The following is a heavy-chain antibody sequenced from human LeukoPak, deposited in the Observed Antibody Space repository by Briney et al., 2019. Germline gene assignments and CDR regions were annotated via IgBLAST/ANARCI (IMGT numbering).Heavy chain of an antibody. V-gene: IGHV1-69*13. J-gene: IGHJ4*02. CDR2: IIPIFGTT. CDR1: GGTFSSYA. Sequence: SVKVSCKASGGTFSSYAFSWVRQAPGQGLELMGGIIPIFGTTYYAQKYQGRVTITADESTSTVYMELSSLTSEDTAIYYCARDSAEQWLTYYFDYWGQGTLVTVSS. D-gene: IGHD6-19*01. CDR3: ARDSAEQWLTYYFDY.